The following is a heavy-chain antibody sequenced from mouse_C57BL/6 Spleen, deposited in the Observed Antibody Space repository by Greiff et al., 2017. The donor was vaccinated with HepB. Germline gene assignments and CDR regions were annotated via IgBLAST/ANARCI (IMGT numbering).Heavy chain of an antibody. J-gene: IGHJ1*03. CDR3: AREQGYLYWYFDV. V-gene: IGHV5-17*01. Sequence: EVQLKESGGGLVKPGGSLKLSCAASGFTFSDYGMHWVRQAPEKGLEWVAYISSGSGTIYYADTVKGRFTISRDNAKNTLFLQMTSLRSEDTAMYYGAREQGYLYWYFDVWGTGTTVTVSS. CDR1: GFTFSDYG. CDR2: ISSGSGTI. D-gene: IGHD3-1*01.